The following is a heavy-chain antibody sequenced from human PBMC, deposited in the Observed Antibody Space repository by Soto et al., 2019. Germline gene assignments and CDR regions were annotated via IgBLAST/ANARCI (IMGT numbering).Heavy chain of an antibody. Sequence: EVQLVESGGGLVKPGGSLRLSCAASGFTFSSYSMNWVRQAPGKGLEWVSSISSSSSYIYYADSVKGRFTISRDNAKNSLYLQMNSLRAEDTAVYYCARDQGYSSSWYSRQRPRGNSSGSVWGKGTTVTVSS. CDR1: GFTFSSYS. V-gene: IGHV3-21*01. CDR3: ARDQGYSSSWYSRQRPRGNSSGSV. D-gene: IGHD6-13*01. CDR2: ISSSSSYI. J-gene: IGHJ6*04.